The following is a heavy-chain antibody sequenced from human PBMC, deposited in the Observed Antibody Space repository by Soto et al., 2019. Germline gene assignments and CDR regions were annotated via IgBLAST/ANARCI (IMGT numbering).Heavy chain of an antibody. J-gene: IGHJ4*02. CDR3: AREGGVSAAGTWGRVYYFDY. V-gene: IGHV3-33*01. D-gene: IGHD6-13*01. Sequence: GGSLRLSCAASGFTFSSYGMHWVRQAPGKGLEWVAVIWYDGSNKYYADSVKGRFTISRDNSKNTLYLQMNSLRAEDTAVYYCAREGGVSAAGTWGRVYYFDYWGQGTLVTVSS. CDR2: IWYDGSNK. CDR1: GFTFSSYG.